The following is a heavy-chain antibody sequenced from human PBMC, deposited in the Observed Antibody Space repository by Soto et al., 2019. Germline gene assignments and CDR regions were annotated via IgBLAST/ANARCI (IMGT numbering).Heavy chain of an antibody. CDR2: IWYDGSNK. V-gene: IGHV3-33*01. Sequence: PGGSLRLSCAASGFTFSSYGMHWVRQAPGKGLEWVAVIWYDGSNKYYADSVKGRFTISRDNSKNTLYLQMNSMRAEDTAVYYCARDRISVPRGTEDAFDIWGQGTMVTVSS. J-gene: IGHJ3*02. CDR3: ARDRISVPRGTEDAFDI. D-gene: IGHD6-19*01. CDR1: GFTFSSYG.